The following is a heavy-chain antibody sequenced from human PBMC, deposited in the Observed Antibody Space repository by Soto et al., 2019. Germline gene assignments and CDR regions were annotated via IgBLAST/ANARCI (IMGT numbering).Heavy chain of an antibody. CDR1: GFTFTSYA. J-gene: IGHJ5*02. D-gene: IGHD3-9*01. V-gene: IGHV3-23*01. CDR3: AKAGGYDILTGYRNRFDP. Sequence: EVQLLESGGGLVQPGGSLRLSCAASGFTFTSYAMSWVRQAPGKGLEWVSGISGGGGSTYYADSVKGRFTISRDNSKNTLYLQMNSLRAEETAVYYCAKAGGYDILTGYRNRFDPWGQGTLVTVSS. CDR2: ISGGGGST.